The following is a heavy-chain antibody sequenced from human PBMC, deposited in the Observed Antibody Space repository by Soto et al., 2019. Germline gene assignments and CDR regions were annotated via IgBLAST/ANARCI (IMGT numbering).Heavy chain of an antibody. CDR2: IKSKANSYAT. V-gene: IGHV3-73*01. CDR1: EFSLSGSA. Sequence: EVQLVESGGGLVQPGGSLKLSCAGFEFSLSGSAVHWVRQASGKGLEWVGRIKSKANSYATSYVASVEGRFIISRDDAKNTAYLQMNSLKTEDMAVYYCSPFYGDYAAYWGQGTLVTVSS. J-gene: IGHJ4*02. D-gene: IGHD4-17*01. CDR3: SPFYGDYAAY.